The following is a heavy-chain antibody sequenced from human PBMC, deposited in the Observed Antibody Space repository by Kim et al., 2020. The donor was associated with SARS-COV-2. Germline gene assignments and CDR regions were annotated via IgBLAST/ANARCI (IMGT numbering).Heavy chain of an antibody. Sequence: ASVKVSCKASGYTFTSYAMNWVRQAPGQGLEWMGWINTNTGNPTYAQGFTGRFVFSLDTSVSTAYLQINSLKAEDTAVYYCAQRDSSGWYGTIYYYYGMDVWGQGTTVTVSS. CDR3: AQRDSSGWYGTIYYYYGMDV. V-gene: IGHV7-4-1*02. D-gene: IGHD6-19*01. J-gene: IGHJ6*02. CDR1: GYTFTSYA. CDR2: INTNTGNP.